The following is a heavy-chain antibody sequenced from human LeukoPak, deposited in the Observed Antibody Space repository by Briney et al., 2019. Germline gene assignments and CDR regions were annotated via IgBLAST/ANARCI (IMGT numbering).Heavy chain of an antibody. V-gene: IGHV3-23*01. D-gene: IGHD6-19*01. CDR3: ARGKVYSSPSNWFDP. CDR1: GFTFSNYA. J-gene: IGHJ5*02. CDR2: ISGSGGST. Sequence: GSLRLSCAASGFTFSNYAMSWVRQAPGKGLEWVSAISGSGGSTYYADSVKGRFTISRDNSKNTLYLQMNSLRAEDTAVYYCARGKVYSSPSNWFDPWGQGTLVTVSS.